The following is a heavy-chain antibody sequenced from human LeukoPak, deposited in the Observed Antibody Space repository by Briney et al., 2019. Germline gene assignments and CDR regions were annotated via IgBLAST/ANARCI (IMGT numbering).Heavy chain of an antibody. D-gene: IGHD3-22*01. CDR1: GFTFDDYS. V-gene: IGHV3-9*01. CDR3: AKGRYYDSSGYYHPTPLDY. J-gene: IGHJ4*02. CDR2: ISWISGSI. Sequence: PAGGSLRLSCAASGFTFDDYSMHWVRQAPGKGLEWVSAISWISGSIGYADSVKGRFTISRDNAKNSLYLQMNSLRAEDTDLYYCAKGRYYDSSGYYHPTPLDYWGQGTLVTVSS.